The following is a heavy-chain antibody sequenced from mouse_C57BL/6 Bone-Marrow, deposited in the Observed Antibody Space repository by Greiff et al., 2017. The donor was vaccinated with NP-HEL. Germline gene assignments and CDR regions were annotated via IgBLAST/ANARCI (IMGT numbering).Heavy chain of an antibody. Sequence: QVQLQQPGAELVKPGASVKLSCKASGYTFTSYWMHWVKQRPGQGLEWIGMIHPNSGSTNYNEKFKSKATLTVDKSSSTAYMQLSSLTSEDSAVYYCARSWLLPFYWYFDVWGTGTTVTVSS. CDR3: ARSWLLPFYWYFDV. D-gene: IGHD2-3*01. CDR2: IHPNSGST. V-gene: IGHV1-64*01. J-gene: IGHJ1*03. CDR1: GYTFTSYW.